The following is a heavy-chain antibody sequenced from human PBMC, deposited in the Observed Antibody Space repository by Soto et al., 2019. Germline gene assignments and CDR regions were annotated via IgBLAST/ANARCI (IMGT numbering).Heavy chain of an antibody. CDR2: IHYSGRT. J-gene: IGHJ5*02. Sequence: PSETLSLTCAVSGGSITSGAYYWTWIRQHPGKGLEWIAYIHYSGRTYYNPSLKSRVTISVDTSNNQFSLKLSSVTAADTAVYSCARYNFDSSGYSYWFEPWGQGALVTVSS. D-gene: IGHD3-22*01. V-gene: IGHV4-31*11. CDR1: GGSITSGAYY. CDR3: ARYNFDSSGYSYWFEP.